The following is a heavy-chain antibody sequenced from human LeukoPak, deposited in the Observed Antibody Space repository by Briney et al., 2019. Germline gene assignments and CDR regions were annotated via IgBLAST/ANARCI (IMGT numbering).Heavy chain of an antibody. Sequence: PGGSLRLSCAASGFPLSSHWMTWVSQVPGRGPEWVANVNRDGSETYYLDSVKGRFTISKDNAKNSLYLQMNSLRAEDTALYHCARNNGMDVWGQGTTVIVSS. CDR3: ARNNGMDV. V-gene: IGHV3-7*03. J-gene: IGHJ6*02. CDR2: VNRDGSET. CDR1: GFPLSSHW.